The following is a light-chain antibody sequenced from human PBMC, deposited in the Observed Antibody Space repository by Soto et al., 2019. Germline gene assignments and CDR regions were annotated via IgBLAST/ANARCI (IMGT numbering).Light chain of an antibody. CDR3: CSYAGSRTFV. CDR2: EGS. V-gene: IGLV2-23*01. J-gene: IGLJ7*01. CDR1: SSDVGSYNL. Sequence: QSALTQPASVSGSPGQSITISCTGTSSDVGSYNLVSWYQQHPGKAPKLMIYEGSKRPSGVSNRFSGSKSDNTASLTISGLRAEDEAHYHCCSYAGSRTFVFGGGTQLTVL.